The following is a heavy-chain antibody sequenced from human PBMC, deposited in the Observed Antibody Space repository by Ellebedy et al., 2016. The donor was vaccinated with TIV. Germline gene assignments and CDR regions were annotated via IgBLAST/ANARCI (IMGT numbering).Heavy chain of an antibody. CDR1: GFTFNSYA. CDR3: AKGRGGGSDSSAPRYYFDY. J-gene: IGHJ4*02. CDR2: ISHTGTRT. Sequence: GESLKISCAASGFTFNSYAMSWVRQAPGKGLEWVSTISHTGTRTYYANSVEGRFLISRDISKRTLYLQMNSLRAEDTAVYYCAKGRGGGSDSSAPRYYFDYWGLGTLVTVSS. V-gene: IGHV3-23*01. D-gene: IGHD3-22*01.